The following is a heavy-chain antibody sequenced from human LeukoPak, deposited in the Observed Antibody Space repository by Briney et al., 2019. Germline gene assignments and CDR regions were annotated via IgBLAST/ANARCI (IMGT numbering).Heavy chain of an antibody. D-gene: IGHD3-3*01. Sequence: WETLSLTCTVSGGSISSYYWSWIRQPPGKGLEWIGYIWYSGSTNYNPSLKSRVTISVDTSKNQFSLKLSSVTAADTAVYYCARDTSIFGVVNGVGAFDIWGQGAMVTVSS. V-gene: IGHV4-59*01. CDR1: GGSISSYY. CDR2: IWYSGST. J-gene: IGHJ3*02. CDR3: ARDTSIFGVVNGVGAFDI.